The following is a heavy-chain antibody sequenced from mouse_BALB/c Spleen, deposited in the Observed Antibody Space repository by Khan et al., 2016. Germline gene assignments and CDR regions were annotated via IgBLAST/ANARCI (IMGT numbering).Heavy chain of an antibody. CDR2: ILPGSGST. D-gene: IGHD2-14*01. Sequence: VQLQESGAELMKPGASVKISCKATGYTFSNYWIEWVKQRPGHGLEWIGEILPGSGSTKYNEKFKAKATFTADTSSNTAYMELSSLTSEDSAVYYCAMAYYRFDWFAYWGQGTLVTVSA. CDR3: AMAYYRFDWFAY. V-gene: IGHV1-9*01. CDR1: GYTFSNYW. J-gene: IGHJ3*01.